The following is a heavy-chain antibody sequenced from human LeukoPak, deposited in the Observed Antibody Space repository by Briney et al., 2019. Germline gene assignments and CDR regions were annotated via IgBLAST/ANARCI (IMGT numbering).Heavy chain of an antibody. J-gene: IGHJ5*02. V-gene: IGHV1-69*06. CDR1: GGTFTRYA. CDR3: AGGYCSSTSCYP. CDR2: IIPIFGTA. D-gene: IGHD2-2*01. Sequence: ASVKVSFKDSGGTFTRYAIRWVRQAPGEGGERMGGIIPIFGTANYAQKFQGRVTITAYKSTSTAYMELSSLRSEDTAVYYCAGGYCSSTSCYPWGQGTLVTVSS.